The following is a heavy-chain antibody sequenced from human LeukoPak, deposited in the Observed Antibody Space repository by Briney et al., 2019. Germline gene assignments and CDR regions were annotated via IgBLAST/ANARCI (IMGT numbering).Heavy chain of an antibody. CDR1: GGSISSHY. V-gene: IGHV4-59*11. J-gene: IGHJ6*03. CDR2: IYYSGST. Sequence: SETLSLTCTVSGGSISSHYWSWIRQPPGKGLEWIGYIYYSGSTNYNPSLKSRVTISVDTSKNQFSLKLSSVTAADTAVYYCARVSPAADYMDVWGKGTTVTVSS. CDR3: ARVSPAADYMDV.